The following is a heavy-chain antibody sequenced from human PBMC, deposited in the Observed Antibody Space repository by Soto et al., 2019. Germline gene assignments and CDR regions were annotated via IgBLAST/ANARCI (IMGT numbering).Heavy chain of an antibody. Sequence: SETLSLTCAVSGGSISSSNWWSWVRQPPGKGLEWIGEIYHSGSTNYNPSLKSRVTISVDKSKNQFSLKLSSVTAADTAVYYCVRKDIVVVPAAKRYSWFDPWGQGTLVTVSS. CDR3: VRKDIVVVPAAKRYSWFDP. CDR2: IYHSGST. J-gene: IGHJ5*02. D-gene: IGHD2-2*01. V-gene: IGHV4-4*02. CDR1: GGSISSSNW.